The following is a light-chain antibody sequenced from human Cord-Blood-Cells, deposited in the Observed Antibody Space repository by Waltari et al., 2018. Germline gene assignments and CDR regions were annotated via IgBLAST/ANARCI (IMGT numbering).Light chain of an antibody. V-gene: IGLV2-14*01. J-gene: IGLJ3*02. Sequence: QSALTQPASVSGSPGQSITISCTGTSSDVGGYNYVSWYQQHPGKAPKLVIYDVSKRRAGVSNRLSGSKSGNTASLTISGLQAEDEADYYCSSYTSSSTWVFGGGTKLTVL. CDR3: SSYTSSSTWV. CDR1: SSDVGGYNY. CDR2: DVS.